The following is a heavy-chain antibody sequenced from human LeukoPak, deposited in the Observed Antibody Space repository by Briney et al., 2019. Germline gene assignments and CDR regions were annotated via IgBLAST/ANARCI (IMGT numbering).Heavy chain of an antibody. CDR2: IYSGGST. J-gene: IGHJ4*02. CDR1: GFTVSSNY. D-gene: IGHD4-23*01. CDR3: ARGPSMTTVVTTPAVGFDY. V-gene: IGHV3-53*01. Sequence: PGGSLRLSCAASGFTVSSNYMSWVRQAPGKGLEWVSVIYSGGSTYYADSVKGRFTISRDNAKNSLYLQMNSLRAEDTAVYYCARGPSMTTVVTTPAVGFDYWGQGTLVTVSS.